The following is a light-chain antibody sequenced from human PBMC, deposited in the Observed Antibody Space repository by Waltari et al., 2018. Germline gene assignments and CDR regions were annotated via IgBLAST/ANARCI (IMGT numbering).Light chain of an antibody. CDR3: QTGGHGTWV. V-gene: IGLV4-69*01. Sequence: QLVLTQSPSASASLGASVKLTCTLSSGHSTNIIAWLQQQPEKGPRYLMNVNSDGSHNTGVGIPDRFSGSSAGAGRYRTISSLQSEDEADYYCQTGGHGTWVFGGGTRLTVL. CDR2: VNSDGSH. J-gene: IGLJ3*02. CDR1: SGHSTNI.